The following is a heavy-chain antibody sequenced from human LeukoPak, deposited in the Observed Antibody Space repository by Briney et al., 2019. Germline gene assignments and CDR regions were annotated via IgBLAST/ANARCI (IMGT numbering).Heavy chain of an antibody. CDR2: IKQDGSEK. V-gene: IGHV3-7*04. Sequence: GGSLRLSCAASGFTFSSYWMSWVRQAPGKGLEWVANIKQDGSEKYYVDSVKGRFTISRDNAKNSLYLQMNSLRAEDTAVYYCARAMSTFGGVRNYFDSWGQGTLVTVSS. CDR1: GFTFSSYW. CDR3: ARAMSTFGGVRNYFDS. J-gene: IGHJ4*02. D-gene: IGHD3-16*01.